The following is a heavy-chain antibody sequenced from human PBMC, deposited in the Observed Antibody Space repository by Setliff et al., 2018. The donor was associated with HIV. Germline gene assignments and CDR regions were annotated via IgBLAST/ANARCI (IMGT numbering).Heavy chain of an antibody. V-gene: IGHV1-2*02. Sequence: ASVKVSCKASGYTFTGHYLHWVRQAPGQGLEWLGWVNPNSGDAIYAQNFQGRVTMTRDTSINAAYMELRGLRSDDTAVYYCARAGAVETTHFDYWGQGALVTVSS. J-gene: IGHJ4*02. CDR2: VNPNSGDA. CDR3: ARAGAVETTHFDY. CDR1: GYTFTGHY. D-gene: IGHD1-7*01.